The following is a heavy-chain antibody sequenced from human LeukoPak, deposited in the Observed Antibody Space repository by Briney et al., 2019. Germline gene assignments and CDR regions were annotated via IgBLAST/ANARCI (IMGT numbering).Heavy chain of an antibody. CDR3: ARANSEYGLLFDY. Sequence: SETLSLTCTVSGGSISSGDYYWSWIRQPPGKGLEWIGYIYYSGRTYYNPSLKSRVTISVDKSKNQFSLKLSSVTAADTAVYYCARANSEYGLLFDYWGQGTLVTVSS. J-gene: IGHJ4*02. CDR1: GGSISSGDYY. V-gene: IGHV4-30-4*01. D-gene: IGHD4-17*01. CDR2: IYYSGRT.